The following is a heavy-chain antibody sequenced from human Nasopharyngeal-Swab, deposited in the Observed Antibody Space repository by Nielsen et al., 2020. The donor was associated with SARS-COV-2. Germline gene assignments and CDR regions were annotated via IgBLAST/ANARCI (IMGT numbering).Heavy chain of an antibody. V-gene: IGHV3-33*01. CDR2: IWYDGSNK. Sequence: GESLKISCAASGFTFSSYGMHWVRQAPGKGLEWVAVIWYDGSNKYYADSVKGRFTISRDNSKNTLYLQMNSLRAEDTAVYYCARETGYFELWGRGTLVTVSS. CDR1: GFTFSSYG. CDR3: ARETGYFEL. J-gene: IGHJ2*01.